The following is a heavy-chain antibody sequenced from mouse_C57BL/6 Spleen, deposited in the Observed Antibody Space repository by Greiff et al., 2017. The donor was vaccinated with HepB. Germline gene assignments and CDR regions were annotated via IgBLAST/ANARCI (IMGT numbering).Heavy chain of an antibody. V-gene: IGHV1-61*01. CDR2: IYPSDSAT. J-gene: IGHJ2*01. CDR3: ARRRGYFDD. CDR1: GYTFTSYW. Sequence: VQLQQPGAELVRPGSSVKLSCKASGYTFTSYWMDWVKQRPGQGLEWIGNIYPSDSATHYNQKFKDKATLTVDKSSSTAYMQLSSLTSEDSAVYDCARRRGYFDDWGQGTTLTVAT.